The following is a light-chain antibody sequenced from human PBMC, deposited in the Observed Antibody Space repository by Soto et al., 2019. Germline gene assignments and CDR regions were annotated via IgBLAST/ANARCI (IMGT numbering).Light chain of an antibody. Sequence: EIVLTQSPGTLSLSPGERATLSCRASQSVSSRYFSWYQQKPGQAPRLLIYGASTRATGIPERFSGSESWTDFTLTISSPEPEDSAVYFCQQYGPSLWAFGEGTKGDIK. CDR1: QSVSSRY. CDR2: GAS. CDR3: QQYGPSLWA. V-gene: IGKV3-20*01. J-gene: IGKJ1*01.